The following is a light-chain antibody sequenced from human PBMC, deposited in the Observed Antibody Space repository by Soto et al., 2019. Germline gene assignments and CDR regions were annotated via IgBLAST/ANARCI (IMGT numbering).Light chain of an antibody. Sequence: DMQMTQSPSSLSASVGDRVTITCQASQDISNYLNWYQQKPGKAPKLLIYDASNLETGVPSRFSGSGSGTDFIFTISSLQPEDIATYYCQQYDNLLITFGQGTRLEIK. CDR1: QDISNY. CDR2: DAS. J-gene: IGKJ5*01. CDR3: QQYDNLLIT. V-gene: IGKV1-33*01.